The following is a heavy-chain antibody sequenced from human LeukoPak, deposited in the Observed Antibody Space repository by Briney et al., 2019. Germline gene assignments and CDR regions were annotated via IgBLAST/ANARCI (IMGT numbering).Heavy chain of an antibody. J-gene: IGHJ4*02. CDR1: GGSFSGYY. Sequence: SETLSLTCAVYGGSFSGYYWSWIRQPPGKGLEWIGEINHSGSTNYNPSLKSRVTISVDTSKNQFSLKLSSVTAADTAVYYCARGSGSSSFYAVFDSWGQGTLVTVFS. CDR2: INHSGST. CDR3: ARGSGSSSFYAVFDS. D-gene: IGHD6-6*01. V-gene: IGHV4-34*01.